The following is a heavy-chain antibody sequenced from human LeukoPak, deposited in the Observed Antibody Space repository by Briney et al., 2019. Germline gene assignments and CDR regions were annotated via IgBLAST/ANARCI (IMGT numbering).Heavy chain of an antibody. CDR3: ARDSLPRSPIYYYYGMDV. Sequence: GASVKVSCKASGGTFSSYAISWVRQAPGQGLEWMGGIIPIFGTANYAQKFQGRVTITADKSTSTAYMELSSLRSEDTAVYYCARDSLPRSPIYYYYGMDVWGKGTTVTVSS. J-gene: IGHJ6*04. CDR2: IIPIFGTA. D-gene: IGHD3-16*02. V-gene: IGHV1-69*06. CDR1: GGTFSSYA.